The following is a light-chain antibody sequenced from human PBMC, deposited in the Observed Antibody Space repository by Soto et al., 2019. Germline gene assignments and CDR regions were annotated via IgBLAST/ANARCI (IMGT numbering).Light chain of an antibody. CDR2: GNN. CDR1: SSNIGAGFG. CDR3: QSYDRRLSVV. Sequence: QSALAQAPSVSGAPGQSITISCTGTSSNIGAGFGVHWYQQLPGTAPKLLIHGNNNRPSGVPDRFSGSKSGTSASLTIDGLQAEDEADYYCQSYDRRLSVVFGGGTKVTVL. V-gene: IGLV1-40*01. J-gene: IGLJ2*01.